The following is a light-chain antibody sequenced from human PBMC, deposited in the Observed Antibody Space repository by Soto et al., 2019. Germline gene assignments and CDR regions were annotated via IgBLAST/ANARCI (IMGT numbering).Light chain of an antibody. CDR2: GAY. V-gene: IGKV3-20*01. CDR1: QSVINSY. J-gene: IGKJ1*01. CDR3: QQYGTAPWT. Sequence: EVVLTQSPGTLSLSSGERATLSCRASQSVINSYLAWYQQKPGQAPRLLLYGAYNRATGIPDRFSGSGSGTDFTLTISRLEPEDFAVYYCQQYGTAPWTFDQGTKVEIK.